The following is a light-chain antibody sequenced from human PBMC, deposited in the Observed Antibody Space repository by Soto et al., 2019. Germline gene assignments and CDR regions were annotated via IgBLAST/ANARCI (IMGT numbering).Light chain of an antibody. CDR3: QQYDNLPLT. CDR2: DAS. V-gene: IGKV1-33*01. J-gene: IGKJ4*01. Sequence: IQMTQTPSSLSASIGDRVTITCHASHDIRNSLNWYQQTPGKPPKLLSSDASNLEAGAPSRFSGSGFGTDFSFTIISLQPEDFATYFCQQYDNLPLTFGGGTKADI. CDR1: HDIRNS.